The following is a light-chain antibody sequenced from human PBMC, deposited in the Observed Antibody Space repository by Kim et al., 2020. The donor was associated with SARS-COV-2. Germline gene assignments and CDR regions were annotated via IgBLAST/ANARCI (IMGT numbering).Light chain of an antibody. CDR3: QQYNTYTWA. V-gene: IGKV1-5*03. J-gene: IGKJ1*01. CDR1: QSISSW. CDR2: KAS. Sequence: ASAGDRVTITCRASQSISSWLAWYQQKPGKAPKLLIYKASSLESGAPPRFSGSGSGTEFTLTISSLQPDDFATYYCQQYNTYTWAFGQGTKVDIK.